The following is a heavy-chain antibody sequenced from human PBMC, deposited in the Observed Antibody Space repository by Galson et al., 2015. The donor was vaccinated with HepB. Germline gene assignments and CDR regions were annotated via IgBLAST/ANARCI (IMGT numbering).Heavy chain of an antibody. CDR1: GFSLSTSGVG. D-gene: IGHD2-21*02. Sequence: PALVKPTQTLTLTYTFSGFSLSTSGVGVGWIRQPPGKALEWLALIYWNDDKRYSPSLKSRLTITKDTSKNQVVLTMTNMDPVDTATYYCARTYCGGDCSDFDYWGQGTLVTVSS. CDR3: ARTYCGGDCSDFDY. V-gene: IGHV2-5*01. CDR2: IYWNDDK. J-gene: IGHJ4*02.